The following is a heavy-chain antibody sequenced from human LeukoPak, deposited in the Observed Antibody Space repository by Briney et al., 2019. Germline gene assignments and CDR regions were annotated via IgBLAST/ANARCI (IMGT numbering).Heavy chain of an antibody. CDR3: ASGGYGVFDY. Sequence: SETLSLTCTVSGGSISSGGYYWSWIRQHPGKGLEWIGYIYYSGSTYYNPSLKSRVTISVDTSKNQFSLKLSSVTAADTAVYYCASGGYGVFDYWGQGTLVTVSS. V-gene: IGHV4-31*03. D-gene: IGHD5-12*01. CDR2: IYYSGST. CDR1: GGSISSGGYY. J-gene: IGHJ4*02.